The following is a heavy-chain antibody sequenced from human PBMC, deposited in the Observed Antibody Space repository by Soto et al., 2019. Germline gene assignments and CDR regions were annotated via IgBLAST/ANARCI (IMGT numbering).Heavy chain of an antibody. CDR2: ISHDGSNK. V-gene: IGHV3-30*18. Sequence: QVQLGESGGGVVQPGRSLRLSCAASGFTFYKYGMHWVRQAPGKGLEWVALISHDGSNKYYVDSVKGRFTIARDNSKNTVFLQMNSLRPEDTALYCCAKDDSNIWYNYYAIDVWGQGTTVTVSS. CDR3: AKDDSNIWYNYYAIDV. CDR1: GFTFYKYG. D-gene: IGHD3-22*01. J-gene: IGHJ6*02.